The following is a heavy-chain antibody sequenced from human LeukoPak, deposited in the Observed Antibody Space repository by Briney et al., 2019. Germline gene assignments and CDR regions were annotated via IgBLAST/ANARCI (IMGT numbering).Heavy chain of an antibody. CDR1: GFTFTKAW. J-gene: IGHJ4*02. CDR3: ARSEWLTDFDY. D-gene: IGHD6-19*01. Sequence: GGSLRLSCAASGFTFTKAWMSWVRQAPGKGLEWLSYISSSGRTIYYADSVKGRFTISRDDAKTSLFLQMNGLRDEDTAVYYCARSEWLTDFDYWGQGTLVTVSS. CDR2: ISSSGRTI. V-gene: IGHV3-48*02.